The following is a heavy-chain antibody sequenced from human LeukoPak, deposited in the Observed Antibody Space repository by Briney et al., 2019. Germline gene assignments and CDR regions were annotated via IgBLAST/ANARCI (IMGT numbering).Heavy chain of an antibody. J-gene: IGHJ4*02. CDR3: AHRRPGKINGGDNSYFDN. V-gene: IGHV2-5*02. Sequence: SGPTLVIPTQTLTLTCTFSGFSFSPHGVGVGWIRLPPGKALEWLAVIYWDNDKRYSPSLKSRLTIAKDTSNNNVALIMTNMDPADTATYYCAHRRPGKINGGDNSYFDNWAPGTLVTVSS. CDR2: IYWDNDK. D-gene: IGHD1-1*01. CDR1: GFSFSPHGVG.